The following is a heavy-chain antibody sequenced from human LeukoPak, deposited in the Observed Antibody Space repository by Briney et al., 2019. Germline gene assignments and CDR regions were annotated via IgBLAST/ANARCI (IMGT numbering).Heavy chain of an antibody. V-gene: IGHV3-23*01. CDR1: GFTFSSYA. D-gene: IGHD2-15*01. Sequence: GGSLRLSCAASGFTFSSYAMRWVRQAPGKGLEWVTGNGGSGGSTYYEGSVKGRFTISRDNYKNTLYLQMNSLRVEDTAVYYCAKNGGSQCYSHLDSWGQGTLVTVSS. J-gene: IGHJ4*02. CDR2: NGGSGGST. CDR3: AKNGGSQCYSHLDS.